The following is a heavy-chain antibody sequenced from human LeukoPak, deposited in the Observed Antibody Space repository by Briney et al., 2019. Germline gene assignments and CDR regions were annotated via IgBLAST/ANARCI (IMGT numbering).Heavy chain of an antibody. CDR1: GYTFTSYH. CDR3: ARGSSFSDY. D-gene: IGHD6-13*01. J-gene: IGHJ4*02. V-gene: IGHV1-8*01. CDR2: MNAKSGHT. Sequence: ASVKVSCKASGYTFTSYHIDWVRQAPGQGPEWMGWMNAKSGHTGYAQNLEGRVTMTRDTSTNTAYMELRGLRSEDTAVYFCARGSSFSDYWGQGTLVTVSS.